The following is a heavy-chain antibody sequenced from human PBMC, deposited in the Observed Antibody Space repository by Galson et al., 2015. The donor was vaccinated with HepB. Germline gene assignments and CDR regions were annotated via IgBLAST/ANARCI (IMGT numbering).Heavy chain of an antibody. Sequence: SLRLSCAASGFTFSTYWMHWVRQAPGKGLEWVAYINPAGGDMYYVDSVKGRFSISRDNAKNSLYLQMNSLRAEDAAVFYCARGSSSWKGVDYWGQGTLVTVSS. J-gene: IGHJ4*02. CDR3: ARGSSSWKGVDY. CDR2: INPAGGDM. CDR1: GFTFSTYW. D-gene: IGHD6-13*01. V-gene: IGHV3-7*03.